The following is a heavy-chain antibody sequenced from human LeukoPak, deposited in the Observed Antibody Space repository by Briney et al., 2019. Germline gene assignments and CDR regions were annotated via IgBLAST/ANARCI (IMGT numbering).Heavy chain of an antibody. CDR2: IYYSGST. CDR3: ARRRYYDSTGYLE. CDR1: GGFISGSSYY. V-gene: IGHV4-39*01. D-gene: IGHD3-22*01. Sequence: SETLSLTCTISGGFISGSSYYWGWIRQPPGKGLEWIGDIYYSGSTYYNPALKSRASMSIDTSKNQFSLELRSVAAADTALYYCARRRYYDSTGYLEWGQGTLVTVTS. J-gene: IGHJ1*01.